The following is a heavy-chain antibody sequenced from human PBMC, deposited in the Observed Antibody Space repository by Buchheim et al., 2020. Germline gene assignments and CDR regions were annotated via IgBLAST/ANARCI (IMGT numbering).Heavy chain of an antibody. D-gene: IGHD3-10*01. V-gene: IGHV3-30*04. Sequence: QVQLVESGGGVVQPGRSLRLSCAASGFTFSSYAMHWVRQAPGKGLEWVAVISYDGSNKYYADSVKGRFTISRDNSKNTLYLQMNSLRAEDTAVYYCARVKGLLWFGEPRRNYYYGMDVWGQGTT. J-gene: IGHJ6*02. CDR1: GFTFSSYA. CDR2: ISYDGSNK. CDR3: ARVKGLLWFGEPRRNYYYGMDV.